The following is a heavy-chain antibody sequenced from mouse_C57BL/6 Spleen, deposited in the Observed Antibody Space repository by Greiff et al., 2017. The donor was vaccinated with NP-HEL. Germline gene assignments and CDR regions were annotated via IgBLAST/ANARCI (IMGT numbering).Heavy chain of an antibody. J-gene: IGHJ3*01. V-gene: IGHV1-81*01. CDR2: IYPRSGNT. D-gene: IGHD2-4*01. CDR3: ARGGNYEYGYAY. CDR1: GYTFTSYG. Sequence: QVQLQQSGAELARPGASVKLSCKASGYTFTSYGISWVKQRTGQGLEWIGEIYPRSGNTYYNEKFKGKATLTADKSSSTAYMVLRSLTSEDSAVYVCARGGNYEYGYAYWGKGAMVTV.